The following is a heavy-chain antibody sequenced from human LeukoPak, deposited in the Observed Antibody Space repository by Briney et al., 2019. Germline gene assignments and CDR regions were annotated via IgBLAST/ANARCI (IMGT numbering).Heavy chain of an antibody. V-gene: IGHV4-34*01. CDR1: GGSFSGYY. D-gene: IGHD2-2*01. J-gene: IGHJ6*02. CDR2: INHSGST. CDR3: ARGLDIVVVPAGRNYYYGMDV. Sequence: PSETLSLTCAVYGGSFSGYYWSWIRQPPGKGLEWIGEINHSGSTNYNPSLKSRVTISVDTSKNQFSLKLSPVTAADTAVYYCARGLDIVVVPAGRNYYYGMDVWGQGTTVTVSS.